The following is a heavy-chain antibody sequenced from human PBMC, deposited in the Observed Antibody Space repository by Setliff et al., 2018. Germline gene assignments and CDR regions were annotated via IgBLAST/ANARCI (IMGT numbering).Heavy chain of an antibody. CDR3: ARQQQLVIGSTAYYYYGMDV. Sequence: SETLSLTCTVSGGSISSSSYYWGWIRQPPGKGLEWIGIIYYSGSTYYNPSLKSRVTISVDTFKNQFSLKLSSVAAADTAVYYCARQQQLVIGSTAYYYYGMDVWGQGTTVTVSS. V-gene: IGHV4-39*07. J-gene: IGHJ6*02. D-gene: IGHD6-13*01. CDR1: GGSISSSSYY. CDR2: IYYSGST.